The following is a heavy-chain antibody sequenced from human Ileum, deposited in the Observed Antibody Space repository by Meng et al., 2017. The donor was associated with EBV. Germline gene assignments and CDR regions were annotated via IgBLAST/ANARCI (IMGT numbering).Heavy chain of an antibody. Sequence: QVQLKGAASGLVKPSGRLSLTCMVAGDSISSDIWWSWVRQPPGKGLEWIGEVYHRGDTNYNPSLKSRVDISVDKSKNQFYLSLSSVTAADTAVYYCGRDQGRELINHWGQGTLVTVSS. D-gene: IGHD1-7*01. CDR3: GRDQGRELINH. J-gene: IGHJ4*02. CDR1: GDSISSDIW. CDR2: VYHRGDT. V-gene: IGHV4-4*02.